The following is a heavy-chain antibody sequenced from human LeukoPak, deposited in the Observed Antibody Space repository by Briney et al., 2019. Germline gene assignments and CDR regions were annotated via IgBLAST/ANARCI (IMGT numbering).Heavy chain of an antibody. J-gene: IGHJ4*02. Sequence: KPSETLSLTCTVSGGSISSYYWSWIRQPPGKGLEWIGYIYYSGSTYYNPSLKSRVTISVDTSKNQFSLKLSSVTAADTAVYYCARRYCSSTSCYPIDYWGQGTLVTVSS. CDR1: GGSISSYY. D-gene: IGHD2-2*01. CDR3: ARRYCSSTSCYPIDY. V-gene: IGHV4-59*04. CDR2: IYYSGST.